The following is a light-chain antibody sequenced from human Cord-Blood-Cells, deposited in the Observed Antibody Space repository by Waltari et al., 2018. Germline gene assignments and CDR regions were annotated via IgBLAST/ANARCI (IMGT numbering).Light chain of an antibody. Sequence: QSALTPPASVSGSPGQSITISCTGTSSDVGRYNLVPWYQQHPGKAPKLMIYEGSKRPSGVSNRFAGSKSGNTASLTISGLQAEDEADYYCCSYAGSSTWVFGGGTKLTVL. CDR1: SSDVGRYNL. CDR3: CSYAGSSTWV. J-gene: IGLJ3*02. V-gene: IGLV2-23*01. CDR2: EGS.